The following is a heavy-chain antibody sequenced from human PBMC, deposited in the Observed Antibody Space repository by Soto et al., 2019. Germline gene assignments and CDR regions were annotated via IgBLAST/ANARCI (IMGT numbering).Heavy chain of an antibody. CDR1: GFTFGDYA. CDR3: TPHSAPS. J-gene: IGHJ3*01. V-gene: IGHV3-49*04. CDR2: IRSKAYGGTT. Sequence: GVLRLSCTASGFTFGDYAMSWVRQAPGKGLEWVGFIRSKAYGGTTEYAASVKGRFTISRDDSKSIAYLQMNSLKTEDTAVYYCTPHSAPSWGQGTMVTVSS.